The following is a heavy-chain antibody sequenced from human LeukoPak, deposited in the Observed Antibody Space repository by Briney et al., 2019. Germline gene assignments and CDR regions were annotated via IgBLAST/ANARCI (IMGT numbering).Heavy chain of an antibody. V-gene: IGHV3-30*02. CDR2: IRYDGSNK. CDR1: GFTFSSYG. Sequence: GGSLRLSCAACGFTFSSYGMHWVRQAPGKGLEWVAFIRYDGSNKYYADSVKGRFTISRDNSKNTLYLQMNSLRAEDTAVYYCAKASRYYDSSGQLGYWGQGTLVTVSS. D-gene: IGHD3-22*01. J-gene: IGHJ4*02. CDR3: AKASRYYDSSGQLGY.